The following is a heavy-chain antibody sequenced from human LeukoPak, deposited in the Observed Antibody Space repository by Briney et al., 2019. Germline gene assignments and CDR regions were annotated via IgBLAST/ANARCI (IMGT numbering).Heavy chain of an antibody. CDR3: ARRDSSGYYYWFDY. CDR1: GGSISSHY. V-gene: IGHV4-59*11. J-gene: IGHJ4*02. Sequence: SETLSLTCTVSGGSISSHYWSWVRQPPGKGLEWIGYIYYSGSTNYNPSLKSRVTISVDTSKNQFPLKLSSVTAADTAVYYCARRDSSGYYYWFDYWGQGTLVTVSS. CDR2: IYYSGST. D-gene: IGHD3-22*01.